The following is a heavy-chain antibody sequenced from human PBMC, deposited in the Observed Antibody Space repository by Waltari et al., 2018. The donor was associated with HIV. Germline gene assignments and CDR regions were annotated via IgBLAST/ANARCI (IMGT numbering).Heavy chain of an antibody. V-gene: IGHV3-23*01. J-gene: IGHJ4*02. CDR2: ISGSGATT. Sequence: EVQLLESGGGLVQPGGSLRLSCEASGFPFITYAITWVRQAPGKGLEWVSVISGSGATTYYAASVKGRFTISRDNSKNTLYLQISSLRAEDTAVYYCAKRPSSSNLGWYFDYWGQGTLVTVSS. D-gene: IGHD6-6*01. CDR1: GFPFITYA. CDR3: AKRPSSSNLGWYFDY.